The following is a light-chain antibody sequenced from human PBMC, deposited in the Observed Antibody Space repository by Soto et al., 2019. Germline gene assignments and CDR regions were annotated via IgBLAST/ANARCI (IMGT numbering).Light chain of an antibody. CDR2: EVV. CDR1: RNDIGAYEF. V-gene: IGLV2-8*01. Sequence: QSVLTQPPSASGSPGQSVTISCTGTRNDIGAYEFVSWYQHHPGKARKLIIYEVVQRPSGVPDRFSGSKSGNTASLTVSGLQAADEADYYCKSYAGSNTYVFGTGTKVTVL. J-gene: IGLJ1*01. CDR3: KSYAGSNTYV.